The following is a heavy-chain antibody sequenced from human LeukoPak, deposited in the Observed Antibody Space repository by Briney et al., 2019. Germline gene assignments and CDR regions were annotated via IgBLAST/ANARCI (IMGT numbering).Heavy chain of an antibody. J-gene: IGHJ6*02. V-gene: IGHV1-69*13. CDR1: GGTFSSYA. Sequence: ASVKVSCTASGGTFSSYAISWVRQAPGQGLEWMGGIIPIFGTANYAQKFQGRVTITADESTSTAYMELSSLRSEDTAVYYCARDPYCSGGSCYSRAHYYYYGMDVWGQGTTVTASS. D-gene: IGHD2-15*01. CDR2: IIPIFGTA. CDR3: ARDPYCSGGSCYSRAHYYYYGMDV.